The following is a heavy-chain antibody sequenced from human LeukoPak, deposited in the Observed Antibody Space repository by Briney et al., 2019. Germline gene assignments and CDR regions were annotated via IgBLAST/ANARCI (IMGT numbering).Heavy chain of an antibody. D-gene: IGHD6-13*01. CDR1: AGSISSYY. CDR3: ARDGDSSSWAFDY. J-gene: IGHJ4*02. Sequence: PSETLSLTCTVSAGSISSYYWSWIRQPPGKGLEWIGYIYYSGSTNYNPSLKSRVTISVDTSKNQFSLKLSSVTAADTAVYYCARDGDSSSWAFDYWGQGTLVTVSS. V-gene: IGHV4-59*01. CDR2: IYYSGST.